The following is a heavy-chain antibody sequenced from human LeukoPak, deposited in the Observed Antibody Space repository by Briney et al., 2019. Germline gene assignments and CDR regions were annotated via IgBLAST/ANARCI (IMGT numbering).Heavy chain of an antibody. CDR2: IYYSGST. CDR3: ARPLYYGRIADPFDI. V-gene: IGHV4-39*01. D-gene: IGHD3-10*01. Sequence: PSETLSLTCTVSGGAISSSSYYWGWIRQPPGKGLEWIGSIYYSGSTYYNPSLRSRVTISVDTSKNQFSLKLSSVTAADTAVYYCARPLYYGRIADPFDIWGQGTMVTVSS. CDR1: GGAISSSSYY. J-gene: IGHJ3*02.